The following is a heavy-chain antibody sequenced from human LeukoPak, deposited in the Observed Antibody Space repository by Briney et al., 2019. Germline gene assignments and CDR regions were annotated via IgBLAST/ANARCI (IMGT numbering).Heavy chain of an antibody. V-gene: IGHV3-NL1*01. D-gene: IGHD3-22*01. CDR2: INNSGTRT. Sequence: GGSLRLSCAASGITIRNYGMTWVRQAPGRGLQWVSSINNSGTRTFYEDSVKGRFTISRDNSKNTLYLQMNSLRAEDTAVYYCARSNPHYYDSSGYDAFDIWGQGTMVTVSS. J-gene: IGHJ3*02. CDR3: ARSNPHYYDSSGYDAFDI. CDR1: GITIRNYG.